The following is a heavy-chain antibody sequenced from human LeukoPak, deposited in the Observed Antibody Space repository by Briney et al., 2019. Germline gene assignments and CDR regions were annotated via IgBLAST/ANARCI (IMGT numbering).Heavy chain of an antibody. D-gene: IGHD6-13*01. CDR2: ISSSSSYI. J-gene: IGHJ6*04. Sequence: PGGSLRLSCAASGFTFSGSAMHWVRQAPGKGLEWVSSISSSSSYIYYADSVKGRFTISRDNAKNSLYLQMNSLRAEDTALYYCAKVTGYSSSWLPMDVWGKGTTVTISS. V-gene: IGHV3-21*04. CDR1: GFTFSGSA. CDR3: AKVTGYSSSWLPMDV.